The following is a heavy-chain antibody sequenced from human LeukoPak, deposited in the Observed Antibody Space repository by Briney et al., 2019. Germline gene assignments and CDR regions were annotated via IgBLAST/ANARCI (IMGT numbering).Heavy chain of an antibody. Sequence: GGSLRLSCAASGFTFSNYGMHWVRQAPGKGLEWVSAISGSGGSTYYADSAKGRFTISRDNSKNTLYLQMNSLRAEDTAVYYCAKADNLWFGDYWGQGTLVTVSS. CDR1: GFTFSNYG. J-gene: IGHJ4*02. CDR2: ISGSGGST. V-gene: IGHV3-23*01. CDR3: AKADNLWFGDY. D-gene: IGHD3-10*01.